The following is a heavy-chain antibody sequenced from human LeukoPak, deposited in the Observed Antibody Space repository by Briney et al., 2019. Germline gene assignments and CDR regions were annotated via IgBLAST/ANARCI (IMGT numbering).Heavy chain of an antibody. V-gene: IGHV3-30*02. J-gene: IGHJ4*02. Sequence: GGSLRLSCAASGFTFSSCGMHWVRQAPGKGLEWVAFIRYDGSNKYYADSVKGRFTISRDNSKNTLYLQMNGLRAEDTAVYYCAKDFFTVTTSPFDYWGQGTLVTVSS. CDR2: IRYDGSNK. CDR1: GFTFSSCG. CDR3: AKDFFTVTTSPFDY. D-gene: IGHD4-17*01.